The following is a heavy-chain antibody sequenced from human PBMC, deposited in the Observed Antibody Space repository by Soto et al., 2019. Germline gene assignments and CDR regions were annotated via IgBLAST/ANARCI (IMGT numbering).Heavy chain of an antibody. CDR2: INHSGST. J-gene: IGHJ5*02. CDR3: ARVGFLKSVWNYVYRWFDP. V-gene: IGHV4-34*01. D-gene: IGHD1-7*01. Sequence: QVQLQQWGAGLLKPSETLSLTCAVYGGSFSGYYWSWIRQPPGKGLEWIGEINHSGSTNYNPSHKSRVDISVDTSQNQFSLKLSSVTAADTAVYYCARVGFLKSVWNYVYRWFDPWGQVTLVTVSS. CDR1: GGSFSGYY.